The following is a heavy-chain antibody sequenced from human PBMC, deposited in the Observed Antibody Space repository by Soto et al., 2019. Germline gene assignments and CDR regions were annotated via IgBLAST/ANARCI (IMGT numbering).Heavy chain of an antibody. V-gene: IGHV3-30-3*01. J-gene: IGHJ4*02. D-gene: IGHD5-18*01. CDR3: ARDNSYGYGLDY. Sequence: LRLSCAASGFTFSSYAMHWVRQAPGKGLEWVAVISYDGSNKYYADSVKGRFTISRDNSKNTLYLQMNSLRAEDTAVYYCARDNSYGYGLDYWGQGTLVTVSS. CDR2: ISYDGSNK. CDR1: GFTFSSYA.